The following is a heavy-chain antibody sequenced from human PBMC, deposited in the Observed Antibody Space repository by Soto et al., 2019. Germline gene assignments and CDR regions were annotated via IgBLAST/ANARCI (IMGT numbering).Heavy chain of an antibody. CDR2: ISGSGGST. CDR3: ANIPVRDDVYYYYGMDV. J-gene: IGHJ6*02. Sequence: GGSLRLSCAASGFTFSSYAMSWVRQAPGKGLEWVSAISGSGGSTYYADSVKGRFTISRDNSKNTLYLQMNSLRAEDTAVYYCANIPVRDDVYYYYGMDVWGQGTTVTVSS. CDR1: GFTFSSYA. V-gene: IGHV3-23*01. D-gene: IGHD3-10*01.